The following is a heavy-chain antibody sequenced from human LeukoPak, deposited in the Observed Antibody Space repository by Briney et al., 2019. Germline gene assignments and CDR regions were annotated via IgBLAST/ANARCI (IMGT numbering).Heavy chain of an antibody. CDR1: GGSISSYY. J-gene: IGHJ5*02. CDR3: ARHLTEYYDSSGYYRGGNWFDH. CDR2: IYYSGST. D-gene: IGHD3-22*01. Sequence: PSETLSLTCTVSGGSISSYYWSWIRQPPGKGLERIGYIYYSGSTNYNPSLKSRVTISVDTSKNQFSLKLSSVTAADTAVYYCARHLTEYYDSSGYYRGGNWFDHWGQGTLVTVSS. V-gene: IGHV4-59*08.